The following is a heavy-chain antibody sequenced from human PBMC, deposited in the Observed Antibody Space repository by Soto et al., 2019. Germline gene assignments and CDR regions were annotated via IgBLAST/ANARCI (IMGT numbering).Heavy chain of an antibody. V-gene: IGHV1-69*04. CDR3: ARAPLYYYDSSGYCEFDY. CDR1: GYSFTSYW. J-gene: IGHJ4*02. Sequence: PGESLKISCKGSGYSFTSYWISWVRQMPGKGLEWMGRIIPILGIANYAQKFQGRVTITADKSTSTAYMELSSLRSEDTAVYYCARAPLYYYDSSGYCEFDYWGQGTLVTVSS. D-gene: IGHD3-22*01. CDR2: IIPILGIA.